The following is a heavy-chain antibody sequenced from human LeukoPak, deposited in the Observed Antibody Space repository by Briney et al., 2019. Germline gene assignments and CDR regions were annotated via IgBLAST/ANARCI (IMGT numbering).Heavy chain of an antibody. J-gene: IGHJ4*02. CDR2: ISWNSGSI. V-gene: IGHV3-9*01. Sequence: GGSLRLSCAASGFTFDDYAMHWVRQAPGKGLEWVSGISWNSGSIGYADSVKGRFTISRDNAKNSLYLQMNSLRAEDTALYYCAKSHRDDSSADYWGQGTLVTVSS. D-gene: IGHD3-22*01. CDR1: GFTFDDYA. CDR3: AKSHRDDSSADY.